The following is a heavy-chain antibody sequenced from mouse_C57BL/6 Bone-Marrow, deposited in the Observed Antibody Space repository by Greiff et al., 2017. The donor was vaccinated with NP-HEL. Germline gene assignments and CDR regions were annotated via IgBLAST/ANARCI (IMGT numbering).Heavy chain of an antibody. CDR3: AREGRWVRRGYWYFDV. CDR1: GYTFTSYW. CDR2: INPSNGGT. Sequence: QVQLQQPGTELVKPGTSVKLSCKSSGYTFTSYWMHWVKQRPGQGLEWIGNINPSNGGTNYTEKFKSKATLTVDKSSSTAYMQLSSLTSDDSAVYYCAREGRWVRRGYWYFDVWDTGTTVTVSS. V-gene: IGHV1-53*01. J-gene: IGHJ1*03. D-gene: IGHD2-2*01.